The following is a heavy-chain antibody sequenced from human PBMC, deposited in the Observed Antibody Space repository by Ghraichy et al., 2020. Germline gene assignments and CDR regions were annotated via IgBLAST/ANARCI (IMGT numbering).Heavy chain of an antibody. CDR3: ARADAYSGDY. V-gene: IGHV3-7*03. D-gene: IGHD1-26*01. Sequence: GGSLRLSCAASGFTFSGYWMRWVRQAPGKGLEWVANIDQDGSEKYYMDSVRGRFTISRDNVKNSLYLQMNSLRADDTALYYCARADAYSGDYWGQGTLVTVSS. CDR2: IDQDGSEK. CDR1: GFTFSGYW. J-gene: IGHJ4*02.